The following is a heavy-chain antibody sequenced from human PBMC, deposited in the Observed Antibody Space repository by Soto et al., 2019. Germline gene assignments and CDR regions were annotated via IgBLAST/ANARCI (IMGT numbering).Heavy chain of an antibody. V-gene: IGHV1-69*11. J-gene: IGHJ6*04. Sequence: VQLVQSGAEVRKPGSSVKVSCQVSGVTFSTSTITWVRQAPGQGLEWMGSIIPILGTAKSTQKFQGRVTITADESASVAYMELSSLTSEDTAFYYCARAGFVSGWNEFSGMDVWGKGTTVTFSS. CDR3: ARAGFVSGWNEFSGMDV. D-gene: IGHD6-19*01. CDR1: GVTFSTST. CDR2: IIPILGTA.